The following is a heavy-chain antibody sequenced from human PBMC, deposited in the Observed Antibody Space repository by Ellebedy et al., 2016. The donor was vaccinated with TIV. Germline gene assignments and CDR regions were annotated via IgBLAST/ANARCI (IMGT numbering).Heavy chain of an antibody. Sequence: SETLSLTCTVSGGSISSSSYYWGWIRQPPGKGLEWIGSIYYSGSTYYNPSLKSRVTISVDTSKNQFSLKLSSVTAADTAVYYCARVVYGSGSYYLDYWGQGTLVTVSS. CDR1: GGSISSSSYY. J-gene: IGHJ4*02. CDR3: ARVVYGSGSYYLDY. CDR2: IYYSGST. D-gene: IGHD3-10*01. V-gene: IGHV4-39*01.